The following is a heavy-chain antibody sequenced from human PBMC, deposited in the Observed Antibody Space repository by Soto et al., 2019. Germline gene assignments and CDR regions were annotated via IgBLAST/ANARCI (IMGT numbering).Heavy chain of an antibody. Sequence: QVQLQESGPGLVKPSETLSLTCTVSGGSISSCYWSWSRQPPGKGLEWIGNSYYCASTNYNPSLNRRVTIPVDTSKNKFTLQLSSVTAADTAVYYCASRYGGNFDYWGQGTLVTVSS. V-gene: IGHV4-59*13. CDR3: ASRYGGNFDY. CDR1: GGSISSCY. D-gene: IGHD3-16*02. J-gene: IGHJ4*02. CDR2: SYYCAST.